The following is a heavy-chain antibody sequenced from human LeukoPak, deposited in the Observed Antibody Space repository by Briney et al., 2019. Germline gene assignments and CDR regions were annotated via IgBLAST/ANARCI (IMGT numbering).Heavy chain of an antibody. CDR3: ATHVVVTAKVQN. V-gene: IGHV3-66*02. CDR2: IYSGGST. J-gene: IGHJ4*02. CDR1: GFTVSSNY. D-gene: IGHD2-21*02. Sequence: GGSLRLSCAASGFTVSSNYMSWVRQAPGKGLEWVSVIYSGGSTYYADSVKGRFTISRDNSKNTLYLQMNSLRAEDTAVYYCATHVVVTAKVQNWGQGTLVTVSS.